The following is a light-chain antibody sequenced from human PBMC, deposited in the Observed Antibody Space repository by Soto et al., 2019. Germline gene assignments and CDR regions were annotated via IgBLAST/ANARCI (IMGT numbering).Light chain of an antibody. J-gene: IGKJ3*01. CDR2: ATS. Sequence: EIVLTQSPGTLSLSPGERASLSCRASQSLNRYYVAWYQQKVGQAPRLLIYATSGKATGIPERFRGSGSGTEFNLTIARLEPEDFAVYYCHRYGLSPPFSFGPGTTVEIK. CDR1: QSLNRYY. V-gene: IGKV3-20*01. CDR3: HRYGLSPPFS.